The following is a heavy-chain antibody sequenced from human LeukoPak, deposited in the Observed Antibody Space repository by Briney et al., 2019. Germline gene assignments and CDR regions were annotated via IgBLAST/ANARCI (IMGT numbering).Heavy chain of an antibody. D-gene: IGHD2-2*01. Sequence: SDTLSLTCTVSGCSISNYYWSWIRQPPGKGLEWIGYIYYSGNTNYNPSLKSRVTISVDTSKTQFSMKLNSVTAPDTAVYYCARVRYCSTNRCYDREFDNWGQGTLVTVSS. CDR1: GCSISNYY. CDR3: ARVRYCSTNRCYDREFDN. J-gene: IGHJ4*02. CDR2: IYYSGNT. V-gene: IGHV4-59*07.